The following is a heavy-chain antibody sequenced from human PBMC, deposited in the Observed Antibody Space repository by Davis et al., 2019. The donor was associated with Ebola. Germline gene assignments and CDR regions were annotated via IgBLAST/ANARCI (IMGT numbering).Heavy chain of an antibody. CDR2: ISYDGSKK. CDR1: GFTFSTYG. J-gene: IGHJ4*02. Sequence: GGSLRLSCAASGFTFSTYGMHWVRQAPGKGLEWVAVISYDGSKKYYADSVKGRFTISRDNSKNTLYLQMNSLRAEDTAVYYCVKEYFDYTWGSYRYDPFDYWAREPWSPSPQ. D-gene: IGHD3-16*02. V-gene: IGHV3-30*18. CDR3: VKEYFDYTWGSYRYDPFDY.